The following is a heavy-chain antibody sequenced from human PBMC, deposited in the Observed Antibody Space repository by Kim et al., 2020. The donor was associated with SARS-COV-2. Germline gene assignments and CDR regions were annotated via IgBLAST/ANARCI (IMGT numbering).Heavy chain of an antibody. Sequence: QAFTGRFDFSLDTSVSTAYLQISSLKAEDTAVYYCARALDDYGDSDPFDYWGQGTLVTVSS. CDR3: ARALDDYGDSDPFDY. D-gene: IGHD4-17*01. V-gene: IGHV7-4-1*02. J-gene: IGHJ4*02.